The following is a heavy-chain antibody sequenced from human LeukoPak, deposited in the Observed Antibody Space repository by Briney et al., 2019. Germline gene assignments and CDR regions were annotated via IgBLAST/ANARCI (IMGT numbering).Heavy chain of an antibody. Sequence: PGGSLRLSCAASGFTVSSTYMSWVRQAPGQGLEWVSLIYNSGTTFYADSVQGRFTISRDNSKNTLYLQMNSLRAEDTAIYYCARDSSSFPNYFDFWGQGTLVTVPS. J-gene: IGHJ4*02. V-gene: IGHV3-53*01. CDR3: ARDSSSFPNYFDF. CDR1: GFTVSSTY. D-gene: IGHD3-10*01. CDR2: IYNSGTT.